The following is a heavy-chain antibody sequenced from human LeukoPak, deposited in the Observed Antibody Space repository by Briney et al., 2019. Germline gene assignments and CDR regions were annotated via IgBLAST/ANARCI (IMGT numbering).Heavy chain of an antibody. CDR2: IYYSGSI. V-gene: IGHV4-31*03. CDR1: GGSISSGGYY. Sequence: PSQTLSLTCTVSGGSISSGGYYWSWIRQHPGKGLEWIGYIYYSGSIYYNPSLKSRVTISVDTSKNQFSLKLSSVTAADTAVYYCARGDIVVVPADGPVFDYWGQGTLVTVSS. D-gene: IGHD2-2*01. J-gene: IGHJ4*02. CDR3: ARGDIVVVPADGPVFDY.